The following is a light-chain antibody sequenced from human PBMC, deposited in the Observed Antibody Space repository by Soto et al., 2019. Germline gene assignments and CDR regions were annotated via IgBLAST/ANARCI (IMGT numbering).Light chain of an antibody. CDR3: SSYTSSNTLV. Sequence: QSALTQPASVSGSPGQSITISCTGTSSDVGGSNYVSWYQQHPGKAPKLMIYDVSNRPSGVSNRFSGSKSGNTASLTISGLQAEDEADYYCSSYTSSNTLVFGGGTQLTVL. V-gene: IGLV2-14*01. J-gene: IGLJ2*01. CDR2: DVS. CDR1: SSDVGGSNY.